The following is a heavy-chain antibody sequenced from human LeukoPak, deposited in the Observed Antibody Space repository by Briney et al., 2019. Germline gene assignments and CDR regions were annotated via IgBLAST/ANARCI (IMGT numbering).Heavy chain of an antibody. CDR2: ISAYNGNT. V-gene: IGHV1-18*01. D-gene: IGHD6-19*01. J-gene: IGHJ5*02. CDR3: AREQPGDSSGWYGEGNWFDP. Sequence: GASVKVSCKASGYTFTSYGISWVRQAPGQGLEWMGWISAYNGNTNYAQKLQGRVTMTTDTSTSTAYMELRSLRSDDTAVYYCAREQPGDSSGWYGEGNWFDPWGQGTLVTVSS. CDR1: GYTFTSYG.